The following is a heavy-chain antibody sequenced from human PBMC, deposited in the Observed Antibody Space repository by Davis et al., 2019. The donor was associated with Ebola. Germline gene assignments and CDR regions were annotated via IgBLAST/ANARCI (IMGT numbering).Heavy chain of an antibody. CDR1: GYTFTSYG. Sequence: ASVKVSCKASGYTFTSYGISWVRQAPGQGLEWMGWISAYNGNTNYAQKFQGWVTMTRDTSISTAYMELSRLRSDDTAVYYCARAIAGLWSEYDYGMDVWGQGTTVTVSS. D-gene: IGHD5-18*01. V-gene: IGHV1-18*01. J-gene: IGHJ6*02. CDR3: ARAIAGLWSEYDYGMDV. CDR2: ISAYNGNT.